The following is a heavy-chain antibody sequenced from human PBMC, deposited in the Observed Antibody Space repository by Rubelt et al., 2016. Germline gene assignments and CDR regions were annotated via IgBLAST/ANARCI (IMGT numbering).Heavy chain of an antibody. D-gene: IGHD5-12*01. J-gene: IGHJ6*02. CDR3: ARDRTPSGYDSGMDV. Sequence: QVQLQESGPGLVKPSETLSLTCTVSGGSISSYYWNWIRQPPGQGLEWIGYIYYSGSTNYDASLKSRVTISIDRSKTQFSLNLGAVTAADTAVDYCARDRTPSGYDSGMDVWGQGTTVTVSS. CDR2: IYYSGST. CDR1: GGSISSYY. V-gene: IGHV4-59*01.